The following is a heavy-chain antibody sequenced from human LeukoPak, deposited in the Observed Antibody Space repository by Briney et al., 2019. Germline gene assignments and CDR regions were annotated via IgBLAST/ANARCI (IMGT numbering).Heavy chain of an antibody. CDR1: GGSISSYY. Sequence: PSETLSLTCTVSGGSISSYYWGWIRQPPGKGLEWIGSIYYSGSTYYNPSLKSRVTISVDTSKNQFSLKLSSVTAADTAVYYCARDELSFLDYWGQGTLVTVSS. J-gene: IGHJ4*02. D-gene: IGHD3-16*02. V-gene: IGHV4-39*07. CDR2: IYYSGST. CDR3: ARDELSFLDY.